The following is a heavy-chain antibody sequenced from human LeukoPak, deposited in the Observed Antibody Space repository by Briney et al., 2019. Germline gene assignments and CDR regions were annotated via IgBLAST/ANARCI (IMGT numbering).Heavy chain of an antibody. CDR3: ARGGNGDFDY. J-gene: IGHJ4*02. CDR1: GGSFSGYY. CDR2: INHSGST. Sequence: SETLSLTCAVYGGSFSGYYWSWIRQPPGKGLEWIGEINHSGSTNYNPSLKSRVTISVDTSKNQFSLKLSSVTAADTAVYYCARGGNGDFDYWGQGTLVTVSS. V-gene: IGHV4-34*01. D-gene: IGHD1-1*01.